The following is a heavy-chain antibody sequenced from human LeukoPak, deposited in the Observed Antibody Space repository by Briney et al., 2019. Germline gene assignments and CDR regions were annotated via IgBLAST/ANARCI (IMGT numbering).Heavy chain of an antibody. CDR2: INPNSGGT. CDR3: ARERLRDFWSGYSE. Sequence: ASVKVSCKASGYTFTGYYMHWVRQAPGQGLEWMGRINPNSGGTNYAQKFQGRVTMTRDTSISTAYMELSRLRSDDTAVYYCARERLRDFWSGYSEWGQGTLVTVSS. J-gene: IGHJ4*02. D-gene: IGHD3-3*01. CDR1: GYTFTGYY. V-gene: IGHV1-2*06.